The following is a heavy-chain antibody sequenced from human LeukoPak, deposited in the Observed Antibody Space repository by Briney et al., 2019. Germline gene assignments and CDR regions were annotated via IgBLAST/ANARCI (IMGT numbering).Heavy chain of an antibody. CDR1: GYTFTCYY. Sequence: ASVTVSFKSSGYTFTCYYMHLVRQAPGQGHELMGWINPNSGGTNYAQKYQGRGTMTRDTSISKAYMELSRLRSDDTAVYYCARDRVVAGLTLKPEFDRWGQGTLVTVSS. CDR3: ARDRVVAGLTLKPEFDR. J-gene: IGHJ5*02. V-gene: IGHV1-2*02. CDR2: INPNSGGT. D-gene: IGHD6-19*01.